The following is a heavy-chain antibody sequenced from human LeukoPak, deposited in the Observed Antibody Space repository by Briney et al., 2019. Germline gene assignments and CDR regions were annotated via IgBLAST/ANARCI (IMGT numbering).Heavy chain of an antibody. J-gene: IGHJ4*02. D-gene: IGHD2-8*01. CDR1: GFTFSSYV. Sequence: GSLRLSCAASGFTFSSYVMSWIRQPPGKGLEWIGEINHSGSTNYNPSLKSRVTISVDTSKNQFSLKLSSVTAADTAVYYCARTDIVLMVYAIFDYWGQGTLVTVSS. CDR2: INHSGST. V-gene: IGHV4-34*01. CDR3: ARTDIVLMVYAIFDY.